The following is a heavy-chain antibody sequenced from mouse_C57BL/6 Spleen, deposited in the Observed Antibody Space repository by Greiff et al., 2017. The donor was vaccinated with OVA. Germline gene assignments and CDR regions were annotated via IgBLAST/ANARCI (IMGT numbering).Heavy chain of an antibody. D-gene: IGHD5-1*01. J-gene: IGHJ1*03. CDR3: ARRSTFPWYFDV. V-gene: IGHV1-55*01. Sequence: QVQLQQPGAELVKPGASVKMSCKASGYTFTSYWITWVKQRPGQGLEWIGDIYPGSGSTNYNEKFKSKATLTVDTSSSTAYMQLSSLTSEDSAVYYCARRSTFPWYFDVWGTGTTVTVSS. CDR2: IYPGSGST. CDR1: GYTFTSYW.